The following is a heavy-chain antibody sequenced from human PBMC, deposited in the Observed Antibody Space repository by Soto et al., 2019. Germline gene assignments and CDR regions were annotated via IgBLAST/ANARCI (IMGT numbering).Heavy chain of an antibody. CDR1: GFTFTSDS. Sequence: GWSLRLTCGASGFTFTSDSMTWGRQAPGKGLEWVSSISSHGRDIFYADSVKGRFTISRDNAKDSLHLQMNSLTGEDSAVYYCARGAALAGKLDLWGQGTLVTVSS. D-gene: IGHD6-19*01. J-gene: IGHJ4*02. V-gene: IGHV3-21*06. CDR2: ISSHGRDI. CDR3: ARGAALAGKLDL.